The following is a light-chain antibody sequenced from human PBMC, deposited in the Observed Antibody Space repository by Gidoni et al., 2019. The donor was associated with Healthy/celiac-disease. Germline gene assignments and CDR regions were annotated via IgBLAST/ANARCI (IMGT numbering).Light chain of an antibody. CDR3: MQAPQTFT. CDR1: QSRLHRNGYNY. Sequence: IGMTQSPLSLRVTPGEPASISCRSSQSRLHRNGYNYLDWYRQKPGPSPLLLIYLGCNRASGVPDRFSGSGSGTDFTLKISRVEAEDVGVYYGMQAPQTFTFGPGTKVDIK. J-gene: IGKJ3*01. V-gene: IGKV2-28*01. CDR2: LGC.